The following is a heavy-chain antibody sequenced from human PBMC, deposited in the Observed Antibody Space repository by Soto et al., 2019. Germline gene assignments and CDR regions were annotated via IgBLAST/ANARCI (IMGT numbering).Heavy chain of an antibody. V-gene: IGHV3-9*01. CDR2: ISWSSVNI. Sequence: EQLVESGGGLVQPGRSLRLSCTASGFNFDDYAMHWVRQAPGKGLEWVSGISWSSVNIGYAGSVKGRFTISRDNSENSLFLQIDSPRTDDTALYFGAKDASGDFDRGYFDLWGRGTLVTVSS. CDR3: AKDASGDFDRGYFDL. CDR1: GFNFDDYA. J-gene: IGHJ2*01. D-gene: IGHD1-26*01.